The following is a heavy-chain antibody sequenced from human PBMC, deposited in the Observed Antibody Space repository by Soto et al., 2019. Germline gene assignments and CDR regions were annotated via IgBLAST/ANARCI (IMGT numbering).Heavy chain of an antibody. Sequence: QVQLVQSGAEVKKPGASVKVSCTASGYTFTSYAMHWVRQAPGQRLEWMGWINAGNGNTKYSQKLQGRVTITRDTSASTAYMELSSLRSEDPAGYYCASGSVGATPRDYWGQGTLVTVSS. CDR3: ASGSVGATPRDY. CDR2: INAGNGNT. CDR1: GYTFTSYA. J-gene: IGHJ4*02. D-gene: IGHD1-26*01. V-gene: IGHV1-3*01.